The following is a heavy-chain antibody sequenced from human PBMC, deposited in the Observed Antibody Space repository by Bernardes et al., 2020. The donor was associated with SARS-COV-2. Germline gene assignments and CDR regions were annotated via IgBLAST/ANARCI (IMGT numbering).Heavy chain of an antibody. Sequence: GGSLRLSCAASGFTFSNYWIHWVRQAPGKGLVWVSRINYNGSATDYADSVTGRFIISRDNARNTVYLQMNSLRVDDTAVYYCLRGACSGGGCHSPIDYWGQGTLVSVSS. CDR1: GFTFSNYW. CDR3: LRGACSGGGCHSPIDY. D-gene: IGHD2-15*01. CDR2: INYNGSAT. V-gene: IGHV3-74*01. J-gene: IGHJ4*02.